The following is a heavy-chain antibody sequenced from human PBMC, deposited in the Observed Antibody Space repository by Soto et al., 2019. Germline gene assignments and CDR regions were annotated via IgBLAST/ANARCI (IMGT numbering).Heavy chain of an antibody. Sequence: QVQLVESGGGLVKPGESLRVSCTASGFSFGDYYMSWIRQAPGKGLEWISYISHNIDSFYYADSVKGRFTVSRDNSKNSLFLQMDNLRAEDTAVYYCAREDLCTTGTCLLLRRKTNYFDYWGPGTQVTVSS. CDR1: GFSFGDYY. CDR2: ISHNIDSF. CDR3: AREDLCTTGTCLLLRRKTNYFDY. V-gene: IGHV3-11*01. D-gene: IGHD2-8*01. J-gene: IGHJ4*02.